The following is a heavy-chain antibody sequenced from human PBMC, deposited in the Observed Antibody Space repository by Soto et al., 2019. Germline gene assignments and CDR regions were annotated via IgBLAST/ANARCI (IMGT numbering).Heavy chain of an antibody. Sequence: EVQLVESGGGLVKPGGSLRLSCAASGFTFSSYSMNWVRQAPGKGLEWVSSISSSSSYIYYADSVKGRFTISRDNAKNSPDLQMNSLRAEDTAVYYGASAVVPAAPEEGMDVWGQGTTVTVSS. V-gene: IGHV3-21*01. CDR3: ASAVVPAAPEEGMDV. CDR2: ISSSSSYI. D-gene: IGHD2-2*01. CDR1: GFTFSSYS. J-gene: IGHJ6*02.